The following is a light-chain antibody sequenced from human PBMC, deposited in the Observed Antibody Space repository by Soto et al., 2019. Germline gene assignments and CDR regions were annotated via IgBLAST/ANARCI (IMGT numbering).Light chain of an antibody. V-gene: IGKV3-11*01. CDR1: QSIGSY. Sequence: EIVLTQSPATLSLSPGGRATLSCRASQSIGSYLAWYQQKPGQAPRLLIYDASNRATGIPARFSGSGSGTDFTLTISSLEPEDFAVYYCQQRSGWPHTFGQGTMLEIK. CDR3: QQRSGWPHT. J-gene: IGKJ2*01. CDR2: DAS.